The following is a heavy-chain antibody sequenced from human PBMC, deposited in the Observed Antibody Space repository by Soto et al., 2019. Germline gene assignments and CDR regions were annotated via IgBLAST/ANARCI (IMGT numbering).Heavy chain of an antibody. D-gene: IGHD1-7*01. CDR1: GFIFSSYW. V-gene: IGHV3-7*03. CDR2: IKQDGSET. J-gene: IGHJ5*02. CDR3: TTEGLELWFDP. Sequence: EVQLVESGGGLVQPGGSLRLSCAASGFIFSSYWMSWVRQAPGKGLEWVANIKQDGSETYYVDSVKGRFTISRDNAKNSLYLQMNSLKTEDTAVYYCTTEGLELWFDPWGQGTLVTVSS.